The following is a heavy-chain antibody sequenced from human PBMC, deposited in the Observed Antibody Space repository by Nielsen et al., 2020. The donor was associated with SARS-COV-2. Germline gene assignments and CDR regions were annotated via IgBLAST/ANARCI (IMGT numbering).Heavy chain of an antibody. CDR3: ARVNSGSYYRHYYYYMDV. Sequence: LRLSCTVSGGSISSGGYYWSWIRQHPGKGLEWIGYIYYSGSTYYNPSLKSRVTISVDTSKNQFSLKLSSVTAADTAVYYCARVNSGSYYRHYYYYMDVWGKGTTVTVSS. D-gene: IGHD1-26*01. CDR2: IYYSGST. CDR1: GGSISSGGYY. J-gene: IGHJ6*03. V-gene: IGHV4-31*03.